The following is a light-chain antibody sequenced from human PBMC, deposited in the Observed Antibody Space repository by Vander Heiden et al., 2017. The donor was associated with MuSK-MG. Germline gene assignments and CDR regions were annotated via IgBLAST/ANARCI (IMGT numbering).Light chain of an antibody. J-gene: IGLJ2*01. Sequence: QPVSTQPPSVSAAPAPKITISCAGSSSNSGNNYVSWYQQLPGTAPKLLMYDNNKRPSGIPDRFSGSKSGTSATLGITGLQTGDEADDDCVTWDSSLSAVLFGGGTKLTVL. V-gene: IGLV1-51*01. CDR1: SSNSGNNY. CDR2: DNN. CDR3: VTWDSSLSAVL.